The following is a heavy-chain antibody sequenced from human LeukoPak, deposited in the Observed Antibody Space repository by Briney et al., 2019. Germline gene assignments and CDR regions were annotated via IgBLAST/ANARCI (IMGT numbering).Heavy chain of an antibody. CDR2: IYPGDSDT. CDR1: GYTFTSYG. J-gene: IGHJ4*02. V-gene: IGHV5-51*01. D-gene: IGHD5-18*01. Sequence: KVSCKASGYTFTSYGISWVRPPPGQGLEWMGIIYPGDSDTRYSPSFQGQVNISADKSISTAYLQWSSLKASDTAMYYCARHRIHVDTAMMDYWGQGTLVTVSS. CDR3: ARHRIHVDTAMMDY.